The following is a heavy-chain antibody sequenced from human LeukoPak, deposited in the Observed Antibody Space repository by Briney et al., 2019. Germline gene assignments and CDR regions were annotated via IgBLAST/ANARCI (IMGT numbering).Heavy chain of an antibody. J-gene: IGHJ5*02. Sequence: PSETLSLTCTVSGGSISSYYWSWIRQPPGKGLEWIGEINHSGSTNYNPSLKSRVTIPVDTSKNQFSLKLSSVTAADTAVYYCARHIVVVPAALNWFDPWGQGTLVTVSS. V-gene: IGHV4-34*01. CDR3: ARHIVVVPAALNWFDP. D-gene: IGHD2-2*01. CDR1: GGSISSYY. CDR2: INHSGST.